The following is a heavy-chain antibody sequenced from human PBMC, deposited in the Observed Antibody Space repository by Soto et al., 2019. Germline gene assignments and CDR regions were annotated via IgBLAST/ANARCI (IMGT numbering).Heavy chain of an antibody. CDR3: ASGGHYVWGSYRR. CDR2: INHSGST. D-gene: IGHD3-16*02. CDR1: GGSFSGYY. V-gene: IGHV4-34*01. Sequence: QVQLQQWGAGLLKPSETLSLTCAVYGGSFSGYYWSWIRQPPGTGLEWIGEINHSGSTNYNPSLKSRVTISVDTSKNQFALELSSVTAADTAVYYCASGGHYVWGSYRRWGQGTLVTVSS. J-gene: IGHJ4*02.